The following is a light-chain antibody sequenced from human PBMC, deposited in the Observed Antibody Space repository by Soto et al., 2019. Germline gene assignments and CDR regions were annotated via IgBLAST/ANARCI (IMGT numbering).Light chain of an antibody. CDR1: SSDVGGYNY. CDR2: EVT. J-gene: IGLJ2*01. CDR3: SSYAGSSNLV. V-gene: IGLV2-8*01. Sequence: QSALTQPPSASGSPGQSVTISCTGTSSDVGGYNYVSWYQQHPGKAPKLMIYEVTKRPSGVPDRFSGSKSGNTASLTVSGLQAGDEADYYCSSYAGSSNLVFGGGTKLT.